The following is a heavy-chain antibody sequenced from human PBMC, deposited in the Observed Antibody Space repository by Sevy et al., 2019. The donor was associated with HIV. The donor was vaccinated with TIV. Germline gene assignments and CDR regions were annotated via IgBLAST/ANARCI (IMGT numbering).Heavy chain of an antibody. Sequence: GGSLRLSCAASGFTFSTYWMNWVRQAPGKGLEWVANIKQDGSGKNYVDSVKGRFTISRDNARNSLFLELNSLKVEDTPVYYCATDLFSSSSADVFDIWGQGTMVTVSS. V-gene: IGHV3-7*01. D-gene: IGHD6-6*01. CDR3: ATDLFSSSSADVFDI. CDR2: IKQDGSGK. J-gene: IGHJ3*02. CDR1: GFTFSTYW.